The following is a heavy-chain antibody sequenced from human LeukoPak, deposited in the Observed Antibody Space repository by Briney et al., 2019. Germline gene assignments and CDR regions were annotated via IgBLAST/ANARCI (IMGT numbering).Heavy chain of an antibody. CDR2: INPSGGST. V-gene: IGHV1-46*01. D-gene: IGHD5-12*01. Sequence: ASVKVSCKASGYTFTSYYMHWVRQAPGHGLEWVGIINPSGGSTTYAQKFQGRVTMTRDTSTSTVYMELSSLTSEDTAVYYRATGNSGYEYFDYWGQGTLVTVSS. CDR3: ATGNSGYEYFDY. CDR1: GYTFTSYY. J-gene: IGHJ4*02.